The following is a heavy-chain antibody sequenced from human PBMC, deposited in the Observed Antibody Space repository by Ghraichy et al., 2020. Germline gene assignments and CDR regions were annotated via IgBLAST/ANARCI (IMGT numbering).Heavy chain of an antibody. V-gene: IGHV6-1*01. Sequence: SQTLSLTCAISGDSLSSNSASWNWIRQSPARGLEWLGGTHYRSKWYTDYADSVKGRITIMADTSKNQFSLLLNSVTPEDTAVYYCARGTWGLFDYWGQGTLVTVSS. CDR1: GDSLSSNSAS. CDR2: THYRSKWYT. J-gene: IGHJ4*02. D-gene: IGHD1-26*01. CDR3: ARGTWGLFDY.